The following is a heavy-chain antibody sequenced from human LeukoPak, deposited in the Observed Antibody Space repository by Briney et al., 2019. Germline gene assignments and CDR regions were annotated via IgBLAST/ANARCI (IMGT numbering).Heavy chain of an antibody. Sequence: SETLSLTCDVSGGSIDSTNWWTWVRQPPGKWLEWIGEIHHDGRINYNPSLKSRVTLSVDKSKNQFSLRLNSVTAADTAMYYCARSHDHLWGNYPDYWGQGTLVTVSS. D-gene: IGHD3-16*02. J-gene: IGHJ4*02. CDR2: IHHDGRI. V-gene: IGHV4/OR15-8*01. CDR3: ARSHDHLWGNYPDY. CDR1: GGSIDSTNW.